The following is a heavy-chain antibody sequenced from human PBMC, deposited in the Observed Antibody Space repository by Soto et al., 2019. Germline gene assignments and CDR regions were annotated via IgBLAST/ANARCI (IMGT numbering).Heavy chain of an antibody. CDR3: ARQELGYCSGGSCRYYCDGIAV. CDR1: GGTFSSYA. Sequence: SVTVSCKASGGTFSSYAISWVRQAPGQGLEWMGGIIPIFGTANYAQKFQGRVTITADESTSTAYMELSSLRSEDAAVYYCARQELGYCSGGSCRYYCDGIAVRRQRST. J-gene: IGHJ6*01. CDR2: IIPIFGTA. D-gene: IGHD2-15*01. V-gene: IGHV1-69*13.